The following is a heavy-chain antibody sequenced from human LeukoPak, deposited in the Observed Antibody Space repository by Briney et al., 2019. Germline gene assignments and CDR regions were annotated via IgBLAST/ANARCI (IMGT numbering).Heavy chain of an antibody. V-gene: IGHV4-4*07. J-gene: IGHJ4*02. CDR1: GGSISSYY. CDR3: ARDFGNYCEYRDY. D-gene: IGHD4-17*01. CDR2: IYTSGST. Sequence: SESLSLTCTVSGGSISSYYGSWIRQPAGKGLEWIGRIYTSGSTNYNPSLKSRVTMSVDTSKNQFSLKLDPAATADTAVYYCARDFGNYCEYRDYGGQGTLVTVSS.